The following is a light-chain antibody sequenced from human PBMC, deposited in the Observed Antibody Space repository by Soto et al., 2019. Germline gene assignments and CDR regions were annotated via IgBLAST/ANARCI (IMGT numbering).Light chain of an antibody. CDR2: SAS. Sequence: DIQMTQSPSFLSASVGARVTITCRASRAISNYLNWYQQKPGRAANLLIYSASTRATGIPARFSGSGSGTEFTLTISSLQSGDAAVYYCRQYYEWPRGTFGQGTKVDIK. V-gene: IGKV1-NL1*01. CDR1: RAISNY. J-gene: IGKJ1*01. CDR3: RQYYEWPRGT.